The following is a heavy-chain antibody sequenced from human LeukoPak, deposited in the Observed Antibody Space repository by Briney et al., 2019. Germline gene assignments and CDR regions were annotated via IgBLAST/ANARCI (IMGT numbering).Heavy chain of an antibody. CDR3: ARVGGTGWQGPWFDP. V-gene: IGHV3-21*04. J-gene: IGHJ5*02. D-gene: IGHD6-19*01. CDR1: GFTFSSYS. CDR2: ISSSSSYI. Sequence: GGSLRLSCAASGFTFSSYSMNWVRQAPGKGLEWVSSISSSSSYIYYADSVKGRFTISRDNAKNSLYLQMNSLRSDDTAVYYCARVGGTGWQGPWFDPWGQGTLVTVSS.